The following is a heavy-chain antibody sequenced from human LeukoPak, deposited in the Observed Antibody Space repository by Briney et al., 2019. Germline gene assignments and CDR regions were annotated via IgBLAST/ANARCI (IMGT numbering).Heavy chain of an antibody. CDR3: TTGINDSWSGYYTEIFDY. Sequence: GGSLRLSCTASGFTFSNAWMSWVRQAPGKGLELVGRIKSKTDGGTTDYAAPVKFRFTISRDDSKNTLYLQMNSLKTEDTAVYYCTTGINDSWSGYYTEIFDYWGQGTLVTVSS. CDR1: GFTFSNAW. CDR2: IKSKTDGGTT. V-gene: IGHV3-15*01. D-gene: IGHD3-3*01. J-gene: IGHJ4*02.